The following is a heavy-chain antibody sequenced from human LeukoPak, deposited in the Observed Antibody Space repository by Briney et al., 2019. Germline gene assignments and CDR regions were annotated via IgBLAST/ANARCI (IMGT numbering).Heavy chain of an antibody. J-gene: IGHJ4*02. CDR1: GYTFTAFY. CDR2: LNPNSGDT. CDR3: VRGLRKDGHNLFDY. D-gene: IGHD5-24*01. V-gene: IGHV1-2*02. Sequence: GASVKVSCKSSGYTFTAFYVHWVRQAPGQGLEWMGWLNPNSGDTNYAQKFQDRVTMTRDTSITTVYMELRRLTSDDTAVYYCVRGLRKDGHNLFDYWGQGTLVTASS.